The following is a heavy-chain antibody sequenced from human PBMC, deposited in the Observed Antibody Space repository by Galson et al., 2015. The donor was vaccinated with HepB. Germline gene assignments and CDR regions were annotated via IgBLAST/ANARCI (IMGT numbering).Heavy chain of an antibody. CDR2: IGGSGDNT. J-gene: IGHJ2*01. D-gene: IGHD7-27*01. V-gene: IGHV3-23*01. CDR3: AKVWGRWYFEL. CDR1: GLTFSSYA. Sequence: SLRLSCAASGLTFSSYAMTWVRQAPGKGLEWVSGIGGSGDNTYYVDSVKGRFTISRDNSKDTLCLQMNSLRAEDTAVYYCAKVWGRWYFELWGRGTLVTVSS.